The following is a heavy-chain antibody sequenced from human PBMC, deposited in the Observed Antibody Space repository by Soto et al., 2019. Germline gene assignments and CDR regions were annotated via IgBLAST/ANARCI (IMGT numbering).Heavy chain of an antibody. CDR1: GGSISSSSYY. CDR2: IYYSGST. CDR3: ARGLNSSSWYRRRTPSDY. D-gene: IGHD6-13*01. V-gene: IGHV4-39*07. J-gene: IGHJ4*02. Sequence: SETLSLTCTVSGGSISSSSYYWGWIRQPPGKGLEWIGSIYYSGSTNYNPSLKSRVTISVDTSKNQFSLKLSSVTAADTAVYYCARGLNSSSWYRRRTPSDYWGQGTLVTVSS.